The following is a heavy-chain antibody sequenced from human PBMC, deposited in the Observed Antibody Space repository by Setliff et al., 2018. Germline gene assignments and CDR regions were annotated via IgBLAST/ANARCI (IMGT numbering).Heavy chain of an antibody. J-gene: IGHJ4*02. Sequence: SETLSLTCTVSGGSISGYYWGWIRQPPGKGLEWIGNIYTSGNTNYNPSLKSRVSISVDTSKNQFSLNLNYVTTADTAVYYCARDQFSSGWYGAPESYFDRWGQGVLVTVSS. D-gene: IGHD6-19*01. CDR1: GGSISGYY. V-gene: IGHV4-59*01. CDR3: ARDQFSSGWYGAPESYFDR. CDR2: IYTSGNT.